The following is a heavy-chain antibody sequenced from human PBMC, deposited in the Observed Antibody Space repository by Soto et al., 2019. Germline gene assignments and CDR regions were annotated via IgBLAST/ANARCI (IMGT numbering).Heavy chain of an antibody. D-gene: IGHD6-13*01. Sequence: GASVKVSCKASGYTFTSYGISWVRQAPGQGLEWMGWISAYNGNTNYAHKLQGRVTMTTDTSTSTAYMELRSLRSDDTAVYYCARCDSSSWYLSSQQYNWFDPWGQGTLVTVSS. CDR3: ARCDSSSWYLSSQQYNWFDP. V-gene: IGHV1-18*01. J-gene: IGHJ5*02. CDR2: ISAYNGNT. CDR1: GYTFTSYG.